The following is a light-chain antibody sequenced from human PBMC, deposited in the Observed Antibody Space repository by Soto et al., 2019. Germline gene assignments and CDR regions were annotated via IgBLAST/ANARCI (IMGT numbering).Light chain of an antibody. CDR1: QSVNLN. Sequence: EIMMTQSPGTLSVSPGEGATLSCTASQSVNLNLAWYQQKPGQPPRLLLYGASTRATGIPVRFRGSGSGTEFTLPITSLQAEDYAVYYYHQYNSWPRDTFGPGTKVEIK. J-gene: IGKJ3*01. V-gene: IGKV3-15*01. CDR2: GAS. CDR3: HQYNSWPRDT.